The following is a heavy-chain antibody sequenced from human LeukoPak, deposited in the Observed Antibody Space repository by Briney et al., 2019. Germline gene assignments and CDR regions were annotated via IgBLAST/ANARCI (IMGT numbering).Heavy chain of an antibody. CDR1: GFTLSVHG. CDR3: ARGIGHYDFYCDP. CDR2: VSYDGINK. D-gene: IGHD3-3*01. Sequence: GRSLPLSCAASGFTLSVHGMHWVRQAPGKGLEYVAGVSYDGINKYYADSVKDRFTISRDISKNTLNLQMNSLRAEDTAVYYCARGIGHYDFYCDPWGQGTLVTVSS. J-gene: IGHJ5*02. V-gene: IGHV3-33*01.